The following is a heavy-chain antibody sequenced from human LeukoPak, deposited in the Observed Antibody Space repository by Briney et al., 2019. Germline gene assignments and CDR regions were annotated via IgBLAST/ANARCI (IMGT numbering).Heavy chain of an antibody. J-gene: IGHJ3*02. CDR1: GFTFSYYA. Sequence: PGGSLRLSCAASGFTFSYYAMHWVRQAPGKGLEWVAVISYDGSNKYYADSVKGRFTISRDNSKNTLYVQMNSLRAEDTAVYYCARPLAGRGYDILTGYSQASDIWGQGTMVTVSS. CDR3: ARPLAGRGYDILTGYSQASDI. D-gene: IGHD3-9*01. CDR2: ISYDGSNK. V-gene: IGHV3-30-3*01.